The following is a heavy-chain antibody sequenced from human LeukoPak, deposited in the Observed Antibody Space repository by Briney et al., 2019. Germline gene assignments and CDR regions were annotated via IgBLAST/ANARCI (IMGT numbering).Heavy chain of an antibody. Sequence: GGSLRLSCAASGFTFSSYARSWVRQAPGKGLEWVSAISGSGGSTYYADSVKGRFTISRDNSKNTLYLQMNSLRAEDTAVYYCAKIWVRGVIRGWGQGTLVTVSS. CDR1: GFTFSSYA. D-gene: IGHD3-10*01. CDR3: AKIWVRGVIRG. J-gene: IGHJ4*02. CDR2: ISGSGGST. V-gene: IGHV3-23*01.